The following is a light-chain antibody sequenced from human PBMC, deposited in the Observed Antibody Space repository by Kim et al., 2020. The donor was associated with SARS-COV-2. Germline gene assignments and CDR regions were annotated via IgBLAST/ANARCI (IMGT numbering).Light chain of an antibody. Sequence: GQSITISCTGTSSDIGDYDYVSWYQQHPGKAPKLIIYDVTKRPPGVSNRFFASKSGNTASLTISGLQAEDEADYYCISYTGDNTYVFGTGTKVTVL. V-gene: IGLV2-14*03. CDR3: ISYTGDNTYV. J-gene: IGLJ1*01. CDR1: SSDIGDYDY. CDR2: DVT.